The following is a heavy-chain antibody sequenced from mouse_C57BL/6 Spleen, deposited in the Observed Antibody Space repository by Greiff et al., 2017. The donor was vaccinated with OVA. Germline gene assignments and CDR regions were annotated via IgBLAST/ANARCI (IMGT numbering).Heavy chain of an antibody. CDR3: ARALYYDYGGAMDY. CDR1: GFTFSDYY. V-gene: IGHV5-16*01. CDR2: INYDGSST. J-gene: IGHJ4*01. Sequence: EVKLQESEGGLVQPGSSMKLSCTASGFTFSDYYMAWVRQVPEKGLEWVANINYDGSSTYYLDSLKSRFIISRYNAKNILYLQMSSLKSEDTATYYCARALYYDYGGAMDYWGQGTSVTVSS. D-gene: IGHD2-4*01.